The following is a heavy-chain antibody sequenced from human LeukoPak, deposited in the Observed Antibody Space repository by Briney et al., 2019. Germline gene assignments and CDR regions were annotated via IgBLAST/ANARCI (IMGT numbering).Heavy chain of an antibody. CDR3: ARTPRYYYGSGSYSWRDY. CDR1: GGSISSGGYY. Sequence: SETLSLTCTVSGGSISSGGYYWSWIRQPPGKGLEWIGEINHSGSTNYNPSLKSRVTISVDTSKNQFSLKLSSVTAADTAVYYCARTPRYYYGSGSYSWRDYWGQGTLVTVSS. V-gene: IGHV4-39*07. D-gene: IGHD3-10*01. CDR2: INHSGST. J-gene: IGHJ4*02.